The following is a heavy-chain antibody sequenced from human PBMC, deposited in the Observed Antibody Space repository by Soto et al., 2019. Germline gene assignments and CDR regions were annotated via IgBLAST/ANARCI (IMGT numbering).Heavy chain of an antibody. V-gene: IGHV1-69*01. CDR3: VMGYSDILTGSKVVDAFDI. CDR2: IIPIFGTA. D-gene: IGHD3-9*01. CDR1: GGTFSSYA. Sequence: QVQLVQSGAEVKKPGSSVKVSCKASGGTFSSYAISWVRQAPGQGLEWMGGIIPIFGTANYAQKFQGRVTITADESTSTAYMELSSLRSEDTAVYYCVMGYSDILTGSKVVDAFDIWGQGTMVTVSS. J-gene: IGHJ3*02.